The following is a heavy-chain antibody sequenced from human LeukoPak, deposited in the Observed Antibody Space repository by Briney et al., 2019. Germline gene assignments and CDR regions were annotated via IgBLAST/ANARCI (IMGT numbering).Heavy chain of an antibody. J-gene: IGHJ4*02. CDR2: INPNSGDT. V-gene: IGHV1-2*02. CDR3: ALIPDGSWAFDF. CDR1: EYTFSVYH. D-gene: IGHD6-13*01. Sequence: GASVKVSCKASEYTFSVYHIHWVRLAPGQGLEWMAWINPNSGDTNYAQKFQGRVTMTRDTSISTVYMEVSSLRFDDTAVYYCALIPDGSWAFDFWGQGTLVTVSS.